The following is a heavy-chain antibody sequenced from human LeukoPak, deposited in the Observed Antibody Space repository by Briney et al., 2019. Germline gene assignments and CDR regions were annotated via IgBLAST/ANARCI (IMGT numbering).Heavy chain of an antibody. Sequence: GGSLRLSCAASGFTFSNYWMSWVRQAPGKGLEWVANIKQDGSEKYYVESVRGRFTISRDNAKNSLYLQMSSLGAEDTAVYYCAKDRANWAIDDWGQGTQVTVSS. CDR3: AKDRANWAIDD. CDR1: GFTFSNYW. D-gene: IGHD3-16*01. J-gene: IGHJ4*02. V-gene: IGHV3-7*01. CDR2: IKQDGSEK.